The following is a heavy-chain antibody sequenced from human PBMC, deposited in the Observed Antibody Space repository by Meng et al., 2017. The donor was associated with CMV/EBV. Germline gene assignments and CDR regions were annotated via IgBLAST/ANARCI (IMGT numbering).Heavy chain of an antibody. CDR2: VSGSGDNT. Sequence: GGSLRLSCAASGFTFNSYVMSWVHQPPGKGLEWVSDVSGSGDNTYYAESVKGRFTVSRDNSKNTLYLEMNNLRADDAAVYYCARKPGSGAIFGVGIRPPYYFDNWGQGALVTVSS. D-gene: IGHD3-3*01. CDR3: ARKPGSGAIFGVGIRPPYYFDN. V-gene: IGHV3-23*01. CDR1: GFTFNSYV. J-gene: IGHJ4*02.